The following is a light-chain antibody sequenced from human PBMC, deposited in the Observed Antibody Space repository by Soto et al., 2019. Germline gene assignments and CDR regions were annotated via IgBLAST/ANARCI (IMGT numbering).Light chain of an antibody. Sequence: QSVLTQPASVSGSPGQSITISCTGTSSDVGAYNYVSWYQQHPGKAPKLMIYEVSNRPSGVSHRFSGSKSDNTASLTISGLQTDDEADYYCSSYTSSTFYVFGTGTKV. J-gene: IGLJ1*01. V-gene: IGLV2-14*01. CDR2: EVS. CDR3: SSYTSSTFYV. CDR1: SSDVGAYNY.